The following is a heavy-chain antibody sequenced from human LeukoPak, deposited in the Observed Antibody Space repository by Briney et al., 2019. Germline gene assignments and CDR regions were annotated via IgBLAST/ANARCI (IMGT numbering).Heavy chain of an antibody. CDR1: GGSISSSSYY. CDR3: ARREKDSSSWVFDY. J-gene: IGHJ4*02. Sequence: SETLSLTCTVSGGSISSSSYYWGWIRQPPGKGLEWIGSIYYSGSTYYNPSLKSRVTISVDTSKNQFSLKLSSVTAADTAVYYCARREKDSSSWVFDYWGQGTLVTVSS. D-gene: IGHD6-6*01. CDR2: IYYSGST. V-gene: IGHV4-39*07.